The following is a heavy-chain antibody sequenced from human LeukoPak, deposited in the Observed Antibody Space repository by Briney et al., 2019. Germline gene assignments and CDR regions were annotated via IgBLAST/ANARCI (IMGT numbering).Heavy chain of an antibody. CDR3: ARSRYYGSGSYFWFDP. J-gene: IGHJ5*02. V-gene: IGHV4-31*03. Sequence: PSQTLSLTCTVSGGSISSGGYYWSWIRQHPGKGLEWIGYIYYSGSTYYNPSLKSRVTISVDTSKNQFSLKLSSVTAADTAVYYCARSRYYGSGSYFWFDPWGQGTLVTVSS. D-gene: IGHD3-10*01. CDR1: GGSISSGGYY. CDR2: IYYSGST.